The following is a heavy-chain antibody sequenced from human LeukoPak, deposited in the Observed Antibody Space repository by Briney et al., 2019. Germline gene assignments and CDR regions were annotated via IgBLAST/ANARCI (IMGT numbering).Heavy chain of an antibody. CDR2: ISSSSSYI. Sequence: GGSLRLSCAASGFTFSSYSMNWVRQAPGEGLEWVSSISSSSSYIYYADSVKGRFTISRDNAKNSLYLQMNSLRAEDTAVYYCARDYYGSGSVLDYWGQGTLVTVSS. CDR3: ARDYYGSGSVLDY. CDR1: GFTFSSYS. D-gene: IGHD3-10*01. V-gene: IGHV3-21*01. J-gene: IGHJ4*02.